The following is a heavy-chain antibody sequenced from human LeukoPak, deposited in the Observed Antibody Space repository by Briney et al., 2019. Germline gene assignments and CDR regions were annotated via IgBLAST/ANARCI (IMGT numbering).Heavy chain of an antibody. D-gene: IGHD6-13*01. CDR2: IISTSDI. CDR3: AKHSSSWHYFDY. CDR1: GFTFSSYN. J-gene: IGHJ4*02. Sequence: GGSLRLSCAASGFTFSSYNMNWVRQAPGKGLEWVSSIISTSDIYYADSVKGRFTISRDNAKNSLYLQMNSLRADDTAVYYCAKHSSSWHYFDYWGQGTLVTVSS. V-gene: IGHV3-21*04.